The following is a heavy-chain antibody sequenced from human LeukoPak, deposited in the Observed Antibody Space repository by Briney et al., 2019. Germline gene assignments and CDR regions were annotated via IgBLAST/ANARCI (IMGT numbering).Heavy chain of an antibody. CDR2: IKKDGSEE. CDR3: ARSNPNRNALDL. J-gene: IGHJ3*01. V-gene: IGHV3-7*01. Sequence: GASLRLSCAASGFNLNSYLMSWVRQAPGRGLEWVANIKKDGSEENYLDSVKGRFTVSRDNAKHSLYLQMNSLRGEDTAIYYCARSNPNRNALDLWGQGTMVTISS. CDR1: GFNLNSYL. D-gene: IGHD1-14*01.